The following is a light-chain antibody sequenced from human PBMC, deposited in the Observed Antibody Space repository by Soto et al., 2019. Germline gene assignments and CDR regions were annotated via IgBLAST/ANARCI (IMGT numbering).Light chain of an antibody. CDR2: AAS. Sequence: DIQMTQSPSSLSASVGDRVTITCRASQSISSYLNWYQQKPGKAPKLLIYAASSLQSGVPSRFSGSGSGTDFTLTISSLQPEDYATYYCRQRYSTPLRFAPGT. CDR3: RQRYSTPLR. J-gene: IGKJ2*03. CDR1: QSISSY. V-gene: IGKV1-39*01.